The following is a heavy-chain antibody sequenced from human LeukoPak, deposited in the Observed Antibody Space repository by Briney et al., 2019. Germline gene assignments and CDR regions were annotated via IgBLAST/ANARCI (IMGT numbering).Heavy chain of an antibody. Sequence: GGSLRLSCAASGFTFDDYAMRWVRQAPGKGLEWVSLISGDGDSTYYADSVRGRFTISRDNSKNSLYLQMNSLTTEDTALYYCAKDLADIVVVVAAIDYWGQGTLVTVSS. CDR3: AKDLADIVVVVAAIDY. V-gene: IGHV3-43*02. D-gene: IGHD2-15*01. J-gene: IGHJ4*02. CDR1: GFTFDDYA. CDR2: ISGDGDST.